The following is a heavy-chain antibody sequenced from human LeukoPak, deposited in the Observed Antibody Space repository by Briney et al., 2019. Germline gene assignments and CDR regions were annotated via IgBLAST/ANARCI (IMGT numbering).Heavy chain of an antibody. CDR3: AKDYYYDSSGPFDY. J-gene: IGHJ4*02. V-gene: IGHV3-9*03. D-gene: IGHD3-22*01. CDR1: GFTFDGYA. Sequence: SRSLRLSCAASGFTFDGYAMHWVRQAPGKGLEWVPGISWNSGSIGYADSVKSRFTISRDNAKNSLYLQMNSLRAEDMALYYCAKDYYYDSSGPFDYWGQGTLVTVSS. CDR2: ISWNSGSI.